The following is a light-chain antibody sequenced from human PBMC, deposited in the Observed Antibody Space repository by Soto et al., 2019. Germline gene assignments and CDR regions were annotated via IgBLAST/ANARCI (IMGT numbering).Light chain of an antibody. Sequence: QSALTQPRSVYGSPGQSVTIACTGTSTDAGGYHYVSWYQQHPGKVPKHMIYDVSKRPSGVPDRFSGSKSGNTASLTISCLQAEDEDDYYCCSYAGRDTLYVFGSGTKVAVL. CDR3: CSYAGRDTLYV. CDR2: DVS. V-gene: IGLV2-11*01. J-gene: IGLJ1*01. CDR1: STDAGGYHY.